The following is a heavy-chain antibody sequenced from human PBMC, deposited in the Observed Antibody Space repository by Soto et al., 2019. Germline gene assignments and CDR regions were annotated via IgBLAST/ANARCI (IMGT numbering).Heavy chain of an antibody. CDR1: GFSFDDYA. V-gene: IGHV3-9*01. Sequence: EVQVVESGGGLVQPGRSLRLSCAASGFSFDDYAMHWVRQAPGKGLEWVSGISWNSGTIGYADSVKGRFTISRDNAKNSLYLQMNSVRAEDTPLYYCPKSTRGTAKGLGVWGQGTTVTVSS. CDR3: PKSTRGTAKGLGV. D-gene: IGHD2-21*02. CDR2: ISWNSGTI. J-gene: IGHJ6*02.